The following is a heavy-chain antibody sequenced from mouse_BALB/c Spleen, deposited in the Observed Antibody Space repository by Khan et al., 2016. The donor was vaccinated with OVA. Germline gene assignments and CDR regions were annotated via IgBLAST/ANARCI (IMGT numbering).Heavy chain of an antibody. CDR1: GFSLTDYV. Sequence: VKLEESGPGLVAPSQSLSITCTVSGFSLTDYVVSWIRQPPGKGLEWLGVIWGGGSKYYNSALKSRLSISKDNSKSQVFLKMNSLQTDDTAMYYCAKDPPYYAKDYWGQGTSVTVSS. J-gene: IGHJ4*01. CDR2: IWGGGSK. V-gene: IGHV2-6-5*01. CDR3: AKDPPYYAKDY.